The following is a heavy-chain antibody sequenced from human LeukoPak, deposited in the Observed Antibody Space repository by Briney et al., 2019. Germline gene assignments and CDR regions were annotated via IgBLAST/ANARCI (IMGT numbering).Heavy chain of an antibody. CDR2: IYSSGIT. CDR3: ARSGGFGSDY. Sequence: PSQTLSLTCTVSGDSISSSGYYSTWIRQPPGKGLEWIGQIYSSGITDYSPSLKSRVTISVDTSKNQFSLKLTSVTAADTAVYFCARSGGFGSDYWGQGTLVTVSS. J-gene: IGHJ4*02. CDR1: GDSISSSGYY. D-gene: IGHD6-25*01. V-gene: IGHV4-61*08.